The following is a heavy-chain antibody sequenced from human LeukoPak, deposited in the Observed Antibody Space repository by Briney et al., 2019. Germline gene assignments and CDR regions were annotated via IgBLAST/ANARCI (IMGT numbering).Heavy chain of an antibody. V-gene: IGHV1-18*01. J-gene: IGHJ4*02. CDR1: GYTFTSYG. Sequence: ASVKVSCKASGYTFTSYGISWLRQAPGQRLEWMGWISAYNGNTNYAQKLQGRVTMTTDTSTSTAYMELRSLRPDDTAVYYCARDLGIAVAGTSGYWGQGTLVTVSS. CDR3: ARDLGIAVAGTSGY. CDR2: ISAYNGNT. D-gene: IGHD6-19*01.